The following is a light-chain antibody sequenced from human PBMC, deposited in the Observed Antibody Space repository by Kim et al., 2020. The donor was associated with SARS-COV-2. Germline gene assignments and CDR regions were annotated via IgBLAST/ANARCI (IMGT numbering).Light chain of an antibody. Sequence: DIQMTQSPSSLSASVGDRVTISCRASQGISNYLAWYQQKPGKVPKLLIYDASTLQSGVPSRFSGSGSGTDFTLTISSLQPEDVATYYCQKYNTALSITFVQGTRMEIK. J-gene: IGKJ5*01. CDR2: DAS. CDR1: QGISNY. CDR3: QKYNTALSIT. V-gene: IGKV1-27*01.